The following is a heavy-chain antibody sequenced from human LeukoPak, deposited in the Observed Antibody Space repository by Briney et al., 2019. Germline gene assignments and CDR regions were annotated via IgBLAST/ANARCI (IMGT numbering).Heavy chain of an antibody. D-gene: IGHD3-10*01. CDR2: IIPILGIA. Sequence: SVKVSCKGSGGTFISYAISWVRQAPGQGLEWMGRIIPILGIANYVQKFQGRVTITADKSTSTAYMELSSLRSEDTAVYYCARGMARPNWFDPWGQGTLVTVSS. CDR1: GGTFISYA. CDR3: ARGMARPNWFDP. J-gene: IGHJ5*02. V-gene: IGHV1-69*04.